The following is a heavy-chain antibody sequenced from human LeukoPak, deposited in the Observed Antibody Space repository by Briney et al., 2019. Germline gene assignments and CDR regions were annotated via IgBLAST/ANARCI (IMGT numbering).Heavy chain of an antibody. CDR1: GFTFSDYY. V-gene: IGHV3-11*01. D-gene: IGHD2-21*02. CDR3: AREAYCGGDCYSALDP. Sequence: GGSLRLSCAASGFTFSDYYMSWIRQAPGKGLEWVSYISSSGSTIYYADSVKGRFTISRDNAKNSLYLQMYSLRAEDTAVYYCAREAYCGGDCYSALDPWGQGTLVTVSS. CDR2: ISSSGSTI. J-gene: IGHJ5*02.